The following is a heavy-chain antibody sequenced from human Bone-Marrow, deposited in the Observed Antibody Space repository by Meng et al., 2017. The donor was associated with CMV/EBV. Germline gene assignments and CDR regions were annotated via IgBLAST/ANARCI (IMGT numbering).Heavy chain of an antibody. Sequence: ASVKVSCKASGYTFTSYGISWVRQAPGQGLEWMGWISAYNGNINYAQKLQGRVTMTTDTSTSTAYMELRSLRSDDTAVYYCARGYCSSTSCPPYYFDYWGQGTLVTVSS. J-gene: IGHJ4*02. V-gene: IGHV1-18*01. CDR2: ISAYNGNI. CDR3: ARGYCSSTSCPPYYFDY. CDR1: GYTFTSYG. D-gene: IGHD2-2*01.